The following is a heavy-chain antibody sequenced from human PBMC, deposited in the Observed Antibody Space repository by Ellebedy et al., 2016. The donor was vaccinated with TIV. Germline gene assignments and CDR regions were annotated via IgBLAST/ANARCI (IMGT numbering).Heavy chain of an antibody. D-gene: IGHD3-16*01. J-gene: IGHJ5*02. Sequence: SETLSLTXTVSGGSISSSSYYWGWIRQPPGKGLECIGSVYYSGSTYYNPSLKSRVTISVDTSKNQFSLKLSSVTAADTAVYYCARGGTWPVIFDPWGQGTLVTVSS. CDR1: GGSISSSSYY. CDR3: ARGGTWPVIFDP. V-gene: IGHV4-39*01. CDR2: VYYSGST.